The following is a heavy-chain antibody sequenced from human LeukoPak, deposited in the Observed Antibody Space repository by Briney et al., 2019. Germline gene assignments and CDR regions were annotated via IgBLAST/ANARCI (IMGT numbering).Heavy chain of an antibody. J-gene: IGHJ4*02. CDR1: GGSISSYY. Sequence: SETLSLTCTVFGGSISSYYWSWIRQPAGKGLEWIGRIHPSGRTNYNPSLKSRVTMSVDTSKSQFSLKLSSVTAADTAVYYCARGSYYYYYDSSGYEGTGFDYWGQGTLVTVSS. CDR2: IHPSGRT. D-gene: IGHD3-22*01. V-gene: IGHV4-4*07. CDR3: ARGSYYYYYDSSGYEGTGFDY.